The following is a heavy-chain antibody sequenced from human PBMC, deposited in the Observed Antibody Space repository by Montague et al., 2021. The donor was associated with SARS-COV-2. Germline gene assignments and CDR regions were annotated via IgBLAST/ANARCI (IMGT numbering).Heavy chain of an antibody. CDR1: GASRSTKNYY. Sequence: SETLSLTCTFSGASRSTKNYYWGWLRQPPGKGLEWIGGISYSATSYSNPSLKSRVTMSVDTSRNQLSLNLSSVTVADTAVYYCARLGITLGGVIVIRYYFDFWGQGTLVTVSS. V-gene: IGHV4-39*01. J-gene: IGHJ4*02. CDR2: ISYSATS. D-gene: IGHD3-16*02. CDR3: ARLGITLGGVIVIRYYFDF.